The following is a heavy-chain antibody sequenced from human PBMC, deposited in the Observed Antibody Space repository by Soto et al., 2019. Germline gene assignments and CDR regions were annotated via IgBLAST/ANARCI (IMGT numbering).Heavy chain of an antibody. D-gene: IGHD3-10*01. J-gene: IGHJ3*02. CDR1: GFTFSSYG. Sequence: QVQLVESGGGVVQPGRSLRLSCAASGFTFSSYGMHWVRQAPGKGLEWVAVISYDGSNKYYADSVKGRFTISRDNSKKGLYLQMTSLRSEDTAVYYCARHLWLGEPNQDAFDIGGQGTMVIVSS. CDR2: ISYDGSNK. CDR3: ARHLWLGEPNQDAFDI. V-gene: IGHV3-30*03.